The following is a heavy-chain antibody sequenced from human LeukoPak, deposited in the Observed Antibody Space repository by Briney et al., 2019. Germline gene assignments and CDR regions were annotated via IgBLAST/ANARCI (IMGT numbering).Heavy chain of an antibody. CDR2: MYHSGST. CDR1: GYSISSGYY. V-gene: IGHV4-38-2*01. J-gene: IGHJ6*03. D-gene: IGHD6-13*01. Sequence: SETLSLTCAVSGYSISSGYYWGWFRQPPGKGLGGIGCMYHSGSTYYNPSLKSRVTISVDTSKSQFSLKLSSVTAADTAVYYCARQGGSSSPYYYYYMDVWGKGTTVTVSS. CDR3: ARQGGSSSPYYYYYMDV.